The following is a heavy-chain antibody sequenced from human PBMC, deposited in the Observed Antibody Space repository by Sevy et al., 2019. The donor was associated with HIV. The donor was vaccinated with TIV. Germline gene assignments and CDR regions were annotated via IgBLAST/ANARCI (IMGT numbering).Heavy chain of an antibody. CDR1: GFTFSKYW. J-gene: IGHJ4*02. CDR3: ARDDGNYDFDY. CDR2: IKQDAGKK. V-gene: IGHV3-7*01. D-gene: IGHD1-7*01. Sequence: GGSLRLSCAASGFTFSKYWMGWVRQAPGKGLEWVANIKQDAGKKYYVDSVKGRCTISRDNAKNSLYLQMNSLRAEDTAVYFCARDDGNYDFDYWGQGTLVTVSS.